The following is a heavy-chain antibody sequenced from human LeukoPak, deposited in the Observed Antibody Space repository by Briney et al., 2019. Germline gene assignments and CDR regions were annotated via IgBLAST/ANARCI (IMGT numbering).Heavy chain of an antibody. CDR1: GGSISSSSYY. CDR2: IYYSGST. V-gene: IGHV4-39*01. J-gene: IGHJ4*02. D-gene: IGHD6-13*01. Sequence: SETLSLTCTVSGGSISSSSYYWGWIRQPPGKGLEWIGSIYYSGSTYYNPSLKSRVTISVDTSKNQFSLKLSSVTAADTAVYYCARTRAAGGTVDYWGQGTLVTVSS. CDR3: ARTRAAGGTVDY.